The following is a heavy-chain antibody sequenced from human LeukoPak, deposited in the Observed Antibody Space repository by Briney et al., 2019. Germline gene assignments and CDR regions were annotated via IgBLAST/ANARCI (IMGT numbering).Heavy chain of an antibody. J-gene: IGHJ4*02. V-gene: IGHV3-21*01. Sequence: GGSLRLSCAASGFIFSSCLNWVRQAPGKGLEWVSSISSSSTYIYYADSVKGRFTISRDNAKNSLYLQMSSVTVEDTAVYFCARVGISVPGIDYWGQGSLVTVSS. CDR2: ISSSSTYI. D-gene: IGHD6-19*01. CDR1: GFIFSSCL. CDR3: ARVGISVPGIDY.